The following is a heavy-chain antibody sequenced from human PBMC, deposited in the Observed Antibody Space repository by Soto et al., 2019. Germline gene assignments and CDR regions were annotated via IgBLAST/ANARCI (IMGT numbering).Heavy chain of an antibody. Sequence: ERRCSTGPVPGASLRSNYSTWIPQPAGKGLEWIGYVYNSGSTNYNPSLKSRVTISEDTSKSQFSLNVNSMPAADTAVYYCERYSREAVAGYTLDNWGQGILVTVSS. V-gene: IGHV4-59*01. D-gene: IGHD6-13*01. J-gene: IGHJ4*02. CDR1: GASLRSNY. CDR3: ERYSREAVAGYTLDN. CDR2: VYNSGST.